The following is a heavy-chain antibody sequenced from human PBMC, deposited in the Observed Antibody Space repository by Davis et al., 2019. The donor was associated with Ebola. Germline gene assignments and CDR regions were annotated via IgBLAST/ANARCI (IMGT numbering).Heavy chain of an antibody. D-gene: IGHD6-13*01. J-gene: IGHJ4*02. CDR2: INPSGGTT. CDR3: ASPGMAAGAPRY. CDR1: GYTFNIYY. Sequence: AASVKVSCKASGYTFNIYYMYWVRQAPGQGLEWMGIINPSGGTTSYAQKFQGRVTMTRDTSTSTVYMELISLRSEDTAVYYCASPGMAAGAPRYWGQGTLVTVSS. V-gene: IGHV1-46*02.